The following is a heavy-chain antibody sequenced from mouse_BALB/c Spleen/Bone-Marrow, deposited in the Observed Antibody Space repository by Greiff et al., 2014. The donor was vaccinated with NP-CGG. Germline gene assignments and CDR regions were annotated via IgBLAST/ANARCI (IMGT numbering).Heavy chain of an antibody. Sequence: LQESGAEQARPGASVKLSCKASGYTFTSYWMQWVKQRPGQGLEWIGATYPGDGDTRYTQKFKGKATLTADKSSSTAYMQLSSLASEDSAVCYCARGDYDYDDWFAYWGQGTLVTVSA. J-gene: IGHJ3*01. CDR3: ARGDYDYDDWFAY. CDR1: GYTFTSYW. V-gene: IGHV1-87*01. D-gene: IGHD2-4*01. CDR2: TYPGDGDT.